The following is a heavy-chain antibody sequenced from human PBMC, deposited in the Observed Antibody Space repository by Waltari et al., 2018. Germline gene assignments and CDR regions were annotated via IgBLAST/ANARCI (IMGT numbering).Heavy chain of an antibody. J-gene: IGHJ4*02. CDR2: IYYSGST. D-gene: IGHD1-1*01. CDR3: ARGEGTWDDFDY. Sequence: QLQLQESGPGLVKPSETLSLTCTVSGGSISSSSYYWGWIRQPPGKGLEWIGSIYYSGSTYYNPALKSRVTISVDTSKNQFSLKLSSVTAADTAVYYCARGEGTWDDFDYWGQGTLVTVSS. V-gene: IGHV4-39*07. CDR1: GGSISSSSYY.